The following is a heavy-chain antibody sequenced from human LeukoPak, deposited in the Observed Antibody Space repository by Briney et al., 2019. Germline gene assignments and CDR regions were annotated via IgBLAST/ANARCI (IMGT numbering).Heavy chain of an antibody. CDR2: ISSSGSTI. D-gene: IGHD2/OR15-2a*01. Sequence: GGSLRLSCAASGFTFNNAWMSWVRQAPGKGLEWVSYISSSGSTIYYADSVKGRFTISRDNAKNSLYLQMNSLRAEDTAVYYCARVVLKRLAYTPDWFDPWGQGTLVTVSS. J-gene: IGHJ5*02. V-gene: IGHV3-11*04. CDR3: ARVVLKRLAYTPDWFDP. CDR1: GFTFNNAW.